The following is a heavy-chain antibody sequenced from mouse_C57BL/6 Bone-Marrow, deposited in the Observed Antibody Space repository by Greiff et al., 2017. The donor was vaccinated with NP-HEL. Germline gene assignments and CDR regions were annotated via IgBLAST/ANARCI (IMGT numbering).Heavy chain of an antibody. CDR3: AKGSLDCYFVV. V-gene: IGHV7-1*01. CDR1: GFTFSDFY. D-gene: IGHD6-2*01. J-gene: IGHJ1*03. CDR2: SRNKANDYTT. Sequence: EVQLQESGGGLVQSGRSLRLSCATSGFTFSDFYMEWVRQAPGQGLEWIAASRNKANDYTTEYSLSVKGRFIVFRDSSQSILYLQIDALRAEDTAIYCCAKGSLDCYFVVWSTVTTITDSS.